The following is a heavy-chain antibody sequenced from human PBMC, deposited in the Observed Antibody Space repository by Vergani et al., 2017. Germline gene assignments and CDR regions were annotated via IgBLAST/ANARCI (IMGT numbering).Heavy chain of an antibody. CDR2: IYYSGST. D-gene: IGHD3-22*01. CDR3: ARVDTMIVPKAFDI. CDR1: GGSISSYY. Sequence: QVQLQESGPGLVKPSETLSLTCTVSGGSISSYYWSWIRQPPGKGLEWIGYIYYSGSTNYNPSLKSRVTISVDTSKNQFSLKLSSVTAADTAVYYCARVDTMIVPKAFDIWGQGTMVTVSS. J-gene: IGHJ3*02. V-gene: IGHV4-59*01.